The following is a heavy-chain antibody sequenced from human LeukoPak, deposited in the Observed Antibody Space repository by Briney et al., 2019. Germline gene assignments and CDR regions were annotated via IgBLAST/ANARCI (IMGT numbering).Heavy chain of an antibody. D-gene: IGHD3-10*01. J-gene: IGHJ3*02. CDR1: GFTFSSYS. CDR2: IGSSSSYI. Sequence: GGSLRLSCAASGFTFSSYSMNWVRQAPGKGLEWVSSIGSSSSYIYYADSVKGRFTISRDNAKNTLYLQMNSLRAEDTAVYYCARDGSGSYLAFDIWGQGTMVTVSS. CDR3: ARDGSGSYLAFDI. V-gene: IGHV3-21*01.